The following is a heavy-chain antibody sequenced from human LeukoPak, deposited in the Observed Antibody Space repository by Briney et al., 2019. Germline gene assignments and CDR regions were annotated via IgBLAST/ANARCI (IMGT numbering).Heavy chain of an antibody. Sequence: PGGSLRLSCAASGFPFSSYGVHWVRQAPGKGLEWVGHIKSKTDSGTTDYAAPVKGRFTISRDDSKNTLYLQMNSLKTEDTAVYYCTTGTWIQLWLADYWGQGTLVTVSS. J-gene: IGHJ4*02. CDR3: TTGTWIQLWLADY. CDR2: IKSKTDSGTT. CDR1: GFPFSSYG. V-gene: IGHV3-15*07. D-gene: IGHD5-18*01.